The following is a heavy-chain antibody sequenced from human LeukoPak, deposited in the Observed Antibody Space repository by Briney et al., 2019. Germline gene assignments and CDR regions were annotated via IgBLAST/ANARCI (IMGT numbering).Heavy chain of an antibody. V-gene: IGHV6-1*01. CDR3: ARGPHYYDSSGYNYYYYGMDV. CDR1: GDSVSSNSAA. Sequence: SRTLSLTCAISGDSVSSNSAAWNWIRQSPSRGLEWLGRTYYRSKWYNDYAVSVKSRITINPDTSKNQFSLQLNSVTPEDTAVYYCARGPHYYDSSGYNYYYYGMDVWGQGTTVTVSS. D-gene: IGHD3-22*01. CDR2: TYYRSKWYN. J-gene: IGHJ6*02.